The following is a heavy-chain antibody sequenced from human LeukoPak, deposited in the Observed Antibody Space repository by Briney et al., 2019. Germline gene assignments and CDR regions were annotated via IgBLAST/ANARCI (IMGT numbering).Heavy chain of an antibody. CDR2: ISSSSSSSTI. Sequence: GGSLRLSCAASGFTFSRFGMNWVRQAPGKGLEWVSYISSSSSSSTIYYADSVKGRLTISRDNAKNSLYLQMNSLRDEDTAVYYCAQKGGADYWGQGTLVTVSS. J-gene: IGHJ4*02. D-gene: IGHD2-15*01. V-gene: IGHV3-48*02. CDR1: GFTFSRFG. CDR3: AQKGGADY.